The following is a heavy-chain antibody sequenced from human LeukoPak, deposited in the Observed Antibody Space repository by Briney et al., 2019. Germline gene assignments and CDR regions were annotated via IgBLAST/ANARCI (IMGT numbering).Heavy chain of an antibody. CDR2: INPNSGAT. CDR3: TRGGPEGSGYSYGSHDY. D-gene: IGHD5-18*01. J-gene: IGHJ4*02. CDR1: GFTVTGYY. V-gene: IGHV1-2*02. Sequence: ASVKVSCKASGFTVTGYYMHWVRQAPGQGLEWMGWINPNSGATNYAQKFQGRVTMTRDTSISPVYLELSRLRSDDTAVYYCTRGGPEGSGYSYGSHDYWGQGTLVTVSS.